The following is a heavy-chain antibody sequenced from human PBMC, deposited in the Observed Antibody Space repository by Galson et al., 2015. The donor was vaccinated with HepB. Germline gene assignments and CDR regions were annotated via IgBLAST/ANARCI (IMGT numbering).Heavy chain of an antibody. D-gene: IGHD6-13*01. CDR3: ARMIAAAGNHPDQYYYYYMDV. J-gene: IGHJ6*03. V-gene: IGHV1-18*04. CDR2: ISAYNGNT. Sequence: SVKVSCKASGYTFISYGISWVRQAPGQGLEWMGWISAYNGNTNYAQKLQGRVTMTTDTSTSTAYMELRSLRSDDTAVYYCARMIAAAGNHPDQYYYYYMDVWGKGTTVTVSS. CDR1: GYTFISYG.